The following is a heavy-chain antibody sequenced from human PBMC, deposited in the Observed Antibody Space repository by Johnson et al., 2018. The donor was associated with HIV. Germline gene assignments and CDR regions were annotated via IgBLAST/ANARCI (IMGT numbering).Heavy chain of an antibody. D-gene: IGHD2-2*01. CDR3: ARERRSTNTWYVRDAFDI. CDR1: GFTFDDYA. J-gene: IGHJ3*02. Sequence: EVQLVESGGGLVQPGRSLRLSCAASGFTFDDYAMHWVRQAPGKGLEWVSGISWNSGSIGYADSVRGRFTISRDNAKNSLYLQVNSLRAEDTALYYCARERRSTNTWYVRDAFDIWGQGTMVTVSS. V-gene: IGHV3-9*01. CDR2: ISWNSGSI.